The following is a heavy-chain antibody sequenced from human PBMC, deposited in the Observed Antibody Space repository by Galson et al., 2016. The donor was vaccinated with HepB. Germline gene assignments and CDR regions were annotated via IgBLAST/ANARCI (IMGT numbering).Heavy chain of an antibody. Sequence: SETLSLTCAVSGGSISRNNWWSWVRQPPGKGLEWIGEVFHSGSTNYKPSLKSRVTISVDKSKNQFSLKLTSVTAADTAVYYCAGQTEVVGTGNRFDPWGQGTLVTVSS. D-gene: IGHD1-1*01. V-gene: IGHV4-4*02. CDR2: VFHSGST. CDR1: GGSISRNNW. J-gene: IGHJ5*02. CDR3: AGQTEVVGTGNRFDP.